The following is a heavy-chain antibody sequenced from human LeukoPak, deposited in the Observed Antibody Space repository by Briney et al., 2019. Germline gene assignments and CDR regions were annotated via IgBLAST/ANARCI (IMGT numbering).Heavy chain of an antibody. CDR2: IYYSGST. V-gene: IGHV4-59*01. CDR1: GCTISSYY. J-gene: IGHJ5*02. CDR3: ARDITCYYDSSGYYGWFDP. Sequence: SETLSLTCTVSGCTISSYYWSWLRQPAGKGLEWIGYIYYSGSTNYNPSLKSRVTISVDTSKNQFSLKLSSVTAADTAVYYCARDITCYYDSSGYYGWFDPWGQGTLVTVSS. D-gene: IGHD3-22*01.